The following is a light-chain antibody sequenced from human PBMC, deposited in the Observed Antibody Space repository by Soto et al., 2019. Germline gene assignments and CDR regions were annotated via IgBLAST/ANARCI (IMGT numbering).Light chain of an antibody. V-gene: IGKV3D-20*02. CDR1: QSVSSSY. Sequence: EIVLTQSPGTLSLSPGERATLSCRASQSVSSSYLAWYQQKPGQAPRLLIYGASSRATGIPARFSGSGSGTDFTLTISSLEPEDFVVYYCHQRSSWPLTFGGGTKVDIK. J-gene: IGKJ4*01. CDR3: HQRSSWPLT. CDR2: GAS.